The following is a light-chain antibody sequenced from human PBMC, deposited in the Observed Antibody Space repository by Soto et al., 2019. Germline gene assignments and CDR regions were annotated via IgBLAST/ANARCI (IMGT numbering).Light chain of an antibody. V-gene: IGLV2-8*01. CDR2: DVS. Sequence: QPALTQPPSASGSPGQSVAISCTGTSSDVGGYDYVSWYQQHPGKAPKLMIYDVSKRPSGVPDRFSGSKSGNTASLTVSGLQAEDEADYYCSSYAGTYIVFGTG. CDR3: SSYAGTYIV. J-gene: IGLJ1*01. CDR1: SSDVGGYDY.